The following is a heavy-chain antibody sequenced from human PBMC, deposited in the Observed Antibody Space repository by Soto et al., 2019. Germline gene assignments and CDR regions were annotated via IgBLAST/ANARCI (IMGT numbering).Heavy chain of an antibody. J-gene: IGHJ4*02. Sequence: SVKVSCKASGGSFSTYSFSWVLQAPGHGLEWMGGIIPIFDSPYYAQNFQGRVTMTTDRSTTTTSMELRSLGTDDTAVYYCARELNTESSAYYSFAFWGQGTLVTVSS. V-gene: IGHV1-69*05. D-gene: IGHD3-22*01. CDR2: IIPIFDSP. CDR1: GGSFSTYS. CDR3: ARELNTESSAYYSFAF.